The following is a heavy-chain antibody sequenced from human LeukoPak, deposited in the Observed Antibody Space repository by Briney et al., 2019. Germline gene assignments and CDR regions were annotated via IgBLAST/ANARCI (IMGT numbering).Heavy chain of an antibody. V-gene: IGHV3-21*01. CDR1: GFTFSSYS. J-gene: IGHJ6*02. CDR3: ARANYGDYVRYYYYGMDV. Sequence: PGGSLRLSCAASGFTFSSYSMNWVRQAPGKGLEWVSSISSSSSYIYYADSVKGRFTISRDNAKNSLYLQMNSLRAEDTAVYYCARANYGDYVRYYYYGMDVWGQGTTVTVSS. D-gene: IGHD4-17*01. CDR2: ISSSSSYI.